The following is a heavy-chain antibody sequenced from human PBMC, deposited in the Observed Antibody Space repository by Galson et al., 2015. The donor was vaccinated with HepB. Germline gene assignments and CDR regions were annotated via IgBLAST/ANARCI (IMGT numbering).Heavy chain of an antibody. CDR1: GGSISSYY. D-gene: IGHD6-19*01. V-gene: IGHV4-59*12. Sequence: LSLTCTVSGGSISSYYWSWIRQPPGKGLEWIGYIYYSGSTNYNPSLKSRVTISVDTSKDQFSLKLSSVTAADTAVYYCARSIAVAGLSVDWFDPWGQGTLVTVSS. CDR2: IYYSGST. CDR3: ARSIAVAGLSVDWFDP. J-gene: IGHJ5*02.